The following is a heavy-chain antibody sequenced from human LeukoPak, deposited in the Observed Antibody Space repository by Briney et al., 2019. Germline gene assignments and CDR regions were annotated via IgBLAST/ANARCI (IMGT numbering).Heavy chain of an antibody. CDR1: GFTFRNYW. Sequence: GGSLRLSRAASGFTFRNYWMHWVRQAPGKGLVWVSRINSDGSSTSYADSVKGRFTISRDNAKNTVYLQMNSLRVEDTAVYYCVVAYCGGDCSHWGQGTLVTVSS. V-gene: IGHV3-74*01. D-gene: IGHD2-21*02. J-gene: IGHJ4*02. CDR2: INSDGSST. CDR3: VVAYCGGDCSH.